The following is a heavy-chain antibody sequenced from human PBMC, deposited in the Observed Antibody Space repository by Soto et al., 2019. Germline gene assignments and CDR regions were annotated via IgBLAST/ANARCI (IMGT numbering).Heavy chain of an antibody. J-gene: IGHJ6*02. D-gene: IGHD6-13*01. CDR1: GFTFSSYA. V-gene: IGHV3-64*01. CDR3: ARVGYSSSWYGNTGAYGMDV. Sequence: EVQLVESGGGLVQPGGSLRLSCAASGFTFSSYAMHWVRQAPGKGLEYVSAISSNGGSTYYANSVKGRFTISRDNSKNTLYLQMGSLRAEDMAVYYCARVGYSSSWYGNTGAYGMDVWGQGTTVTVSS. CDR2: ISSNGGST.